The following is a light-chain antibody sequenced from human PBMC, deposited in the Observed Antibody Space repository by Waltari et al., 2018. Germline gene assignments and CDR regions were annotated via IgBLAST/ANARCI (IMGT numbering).Light chain of an antibody. CDR1: QSVNIN. CDR2: GAS. V-gene: IGKV3-15*01. Sequence: EIVMTQSPATLSLSPGERATLSCRASQSVNINLAWYQQKPGQGPRLLISGASTRATAIPARFSGSGSGTEFTLTISSLQSEDFAVYYCQQYNNWPPWTFGQGTKVEIK. CDR3: QQYNNWPPWT. J-gene: IGKJ1*01.